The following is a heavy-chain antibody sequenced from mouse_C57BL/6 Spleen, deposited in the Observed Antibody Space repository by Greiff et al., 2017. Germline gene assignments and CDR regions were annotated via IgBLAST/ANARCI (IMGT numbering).Heavy chain of an antibody. CDR3: ARPYDYDRTWFAY. V-gene: IGHV8-8*01. D-gene: IGHD2-4*01. CDR2: IWWADDK. J-gene: IGHJ3*01. Sequence: QVTLKESGPGILQPSQTLSLTCSFSGFSLSTFGMGVGWIRQPSGKGLEWLAHIWWADDKYYNPALKSRLTISKDTSKNQVFLKIANVDTADTATDYCARPYDYDRTWFAYWGQGTLVTVSA. CDR1: GFSLSTFGMG.